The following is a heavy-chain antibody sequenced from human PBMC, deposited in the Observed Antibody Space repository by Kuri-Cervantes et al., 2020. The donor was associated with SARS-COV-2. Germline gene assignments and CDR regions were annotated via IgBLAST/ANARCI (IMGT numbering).Heavy chain of an antibody. CDR1: GYSFTKFW. CDR2: IDPRDSDT. D-gene: IGHD2-21*02. Sequence: GESLKISCKGSGYSFTKFWIGWVRQMPGRGLEWMGIIDPRDSDTKYSPSFEGQVTFSVDKSTNTAYLQWSFLKPSDSAIYYCARLEVLVTAIPFGSWGQGTLVTVSS. CDR3: ARLEVLVTAIPFGS. J-gene: IGHJ4*02. V-gene: IGHV5-51*01.